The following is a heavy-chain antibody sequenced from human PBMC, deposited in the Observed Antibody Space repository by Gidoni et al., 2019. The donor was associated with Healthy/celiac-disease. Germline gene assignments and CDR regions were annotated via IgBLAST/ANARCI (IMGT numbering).Heavy chain of an antibody. Sequence: QVQLVESGGGVVQPGRSLRLSCAASGFTFSSYAMLWVRQAPGQGLEWVAVISYDGSNKSYADSVKGRFTISRDNSKNTLYLQMNSLRAEDTAVYYCARDSLAAAGTFRDAFDIWGQGTMVTVSS. CDR3: ARDSLAAAGTFRDAFDI. CDR2: ISYDGSNK. D-gene: IGHD6-13*01. V-gene: IGHV3-30-3*01. J-gene: IGHJ3*02. CDR1: GFTFSSYA.